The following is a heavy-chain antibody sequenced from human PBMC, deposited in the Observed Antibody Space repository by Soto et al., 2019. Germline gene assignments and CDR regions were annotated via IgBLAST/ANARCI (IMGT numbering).Heavy chain of an antibody. Sequence: ETLSLTCAVYGGYFSCYYWSWIRPPPGKGLEWIGEIYYSGNTNYNPSLKSRVTISVDKSKNQFSLNLNSVTAADTAVYYCARDPVRSGSDKYNHGRHWGQGTLGTV. V-gene: IGHV4-34*01. CDR1: GGYFSCYY. CDR2: IYYSGNT. CDR3: ARDPVRSGSDKYNHGRH. D-gene: IGHD5-12*01. J-gene: IGHJ4*02.